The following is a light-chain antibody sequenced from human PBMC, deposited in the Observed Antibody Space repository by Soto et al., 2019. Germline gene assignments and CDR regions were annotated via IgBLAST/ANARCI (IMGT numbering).Light chain of an antibody. CDR1: QSVSGN. CDR2: GPS. CDR3: QQYNNWTLT. Sequence: EIVMTQSPATLSLSPGERATLSGGASQSVSGNLAGYQQKPGQPPRLLMYGPSTRATGIPARFSGSGSGTEFTLTISSLQSEDFAVYYCQQYNNWTLTFGGGTKVEIK. V-gene: IGKV3-15*01. J-gene: IGKJ4*01.